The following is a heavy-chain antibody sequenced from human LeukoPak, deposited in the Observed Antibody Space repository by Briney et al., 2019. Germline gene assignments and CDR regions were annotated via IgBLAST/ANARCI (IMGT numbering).Heavy chain of an antibody. V-gene: IGHV4-4*08. CDR1: GGSMSPYY. J-gene: IGHJ5*02. D-gene: IGHD3-10*01. Sequence: PSETLSLTCTVSGGSMSPYYWSWIRQTPGKGLEWIGYTFTSGGTNYNPSLKSRVTISVDTSKNQFSLKLSSVTAADTAVYYCARPLTVAGYYYGSGGLNWFDPWGQGTLVTVSS. CDR3: ARPLTVAGYYYGSGGLNWFDP. CDR2: TFTSGGT.